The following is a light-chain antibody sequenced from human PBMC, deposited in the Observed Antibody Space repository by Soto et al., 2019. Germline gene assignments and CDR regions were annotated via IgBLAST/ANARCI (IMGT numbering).Light chain of an antibody. J-gene: IGKJ2*01. Sequence: EIVMTQSPATLSVSPGERATVSCRASQSVSSNLAWYQHKPGQAPRLLIYGASTRATGIPARFSGSGSGTEFTLTIGSLESDDLAVYYCQQYNNWPRTFGQGTKLEIK. CDR1: QSVSSN. CDR2: GAS. V-gene: IGKV3-15*01. CDR3: QQYNNWPRT.